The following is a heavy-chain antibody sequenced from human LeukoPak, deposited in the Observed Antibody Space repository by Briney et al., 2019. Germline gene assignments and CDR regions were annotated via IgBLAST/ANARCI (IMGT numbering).Heavy chain of an antibody. J-gene: IGHJ4*02. V-gene: IGHV4-59*08. D-gene: IGHD6-13*01. CDR1: GGSLGSYH. CDR2: IYYNGST. Sequence: SETLSLTCTVSGGSLGSYHWSWIRQPPGKGLEWIGHIYYNGSTNYNPSLKSRVTISVDTSKNQFSLKLTSVTAADTAVYYCARQVAATAPVGYWGQGTLVTVSS. CDR3: ARQVAATAPVGY.